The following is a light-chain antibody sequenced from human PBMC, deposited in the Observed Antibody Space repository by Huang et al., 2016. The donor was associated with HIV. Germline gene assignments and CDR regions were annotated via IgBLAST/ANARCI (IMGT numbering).Light chain of an antibody. J-gene: IGKJ4*01. CDR3: HQYNNWLLS. CDR2: GSS. Sequence: EIVMTQSPATLSVSPGERVTLSCRANRSVSTNLAWYQQRPGHAPRLLIYGSSTRAPGIPDRFSGSGSGTDFSLTISSLQSEDFALYYCHQYNNWLLSFGGGTRVDI. V-gene: IGKV3-15*01. CDR1: RSVSTN.